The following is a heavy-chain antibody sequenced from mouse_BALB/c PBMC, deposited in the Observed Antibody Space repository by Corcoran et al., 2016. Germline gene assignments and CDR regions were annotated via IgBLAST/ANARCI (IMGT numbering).Heavy chain of an antibody. D-gene: IGHD1-1*01. J-gene: IGHJ1*01. CDR1: GYSFTGHY. CDR2: FNPYNGAT. Sequence: EVQLQQSGPELVKPGASEKISCKASGYSFTGHYIHGGKQSHIKSLEWIGRFNPYNGATLYNQNFKDKASLTVDQSSSTAYLELHSLTSEDSAVYYCARGHGSSPSWYFDVWGAGTAVTVSS. CDR3: ARGHGSSPSWYFDV. V-gene: IGHV1-18*01.